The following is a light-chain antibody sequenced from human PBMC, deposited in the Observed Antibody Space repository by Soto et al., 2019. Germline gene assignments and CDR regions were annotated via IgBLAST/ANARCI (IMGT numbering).Light chain of an antibody. CDR2: EVS. Sequence: QSVLTLPASVSGSPGQSITISCIGTSGDVGNYNYVSWYQQHPGKVPKLMIYEVSNRPSGVSHRFSRSKSGNTASLTISGLQAEDEADYYCSSYTNSSTYVLGTGTKVTVL. CDR1: SGDVGNYNY. J-gene: IGLJ1*01. CDR3: SSYTNSSTYV. V-gene: IGLV2-14*01.